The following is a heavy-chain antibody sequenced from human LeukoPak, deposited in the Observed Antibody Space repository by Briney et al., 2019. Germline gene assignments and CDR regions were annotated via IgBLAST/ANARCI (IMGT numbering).Heavy chain of an antibody. J-gene: IGHJ5*02. CDR1: GFTFSNYD. CDR2: IWYDGSNR. CDR3: ARGSGAMAGTLDP. V-gene: IGHV3-33*01. Sequence: PGGSLRLSCVASGFTFSNYDMHWVREAPGKGLEWVAFIWYDGSNRYYVDSVKGRFTISRDNSKNTVYVQMNSLRGEDTAVYYCARGSGAMAGTLDPWGQGTLVIVSS. D-gene: IGHD6-19*01.